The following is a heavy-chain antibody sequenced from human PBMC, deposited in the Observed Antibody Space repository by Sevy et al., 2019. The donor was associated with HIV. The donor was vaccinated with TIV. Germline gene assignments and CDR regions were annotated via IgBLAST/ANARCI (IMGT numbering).Heavy chain of an antibody. CDR1: GFSITFYT. V-gene: IGHV3-48*01. Sequence: GGSLRLSCAASGFSITFYTMNWVRQAPGKGLEWVSHISSSGSIIYYADSVRGRFTISRDNAKNSLYLQMKSLKVEDSAVYYCASEGNSGNFFDFWGQGTLVTVSS. D-gene: IGHD1-26*01. J-gene: IGHJ4*02. CDR3: ASEGNSGNFFDF. CDR2: ISSSGSII.